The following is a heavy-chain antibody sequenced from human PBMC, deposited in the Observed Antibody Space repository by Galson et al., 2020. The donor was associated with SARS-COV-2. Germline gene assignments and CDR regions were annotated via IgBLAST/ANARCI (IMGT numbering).Heavy chain of an antibody. CDR1: GYRFTSYW. D-gene: IGHD2-8*01. V-gene: IGHV5-51*01. J-gene: IGHJ6*02. CDR3: ARHTADCSNDICYADYYHGMDV. Sequence: GESLKISCKASGYRFTSYWIGWVRQMPGKGLEWMGIVFPGDSETRYSPSFQGQVTISADKSISTAYLQWSSLKASDSAMYYCARHTADCSNDICYADYYHGMDVWGQGTTVTVS. CDR2: VFPGDSET.